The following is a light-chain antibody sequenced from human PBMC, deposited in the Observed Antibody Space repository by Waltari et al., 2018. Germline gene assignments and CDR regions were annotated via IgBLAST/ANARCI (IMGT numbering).Light chain of an antibody. CDR1: QRISTY. CDR3: QQSFNPPYS. Sequence: DIQMTQSPSSLSASVGDRVTVTCRASQRISTYLSWYQHKPGKAPKLLIYAASNLQSGVPSRFSGSGSGTDFTLIISSLQPEDFATYYCQQSFNPPYSFGQGTKLEIK. V-gene: IGKV1-39*01. J-gene: IGKJ2*03. CDR2: AAS.